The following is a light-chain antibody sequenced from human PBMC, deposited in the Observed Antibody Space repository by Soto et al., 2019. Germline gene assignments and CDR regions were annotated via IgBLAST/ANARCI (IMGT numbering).Light chain of an antibody. Sequence: QPVLTQSSSASASLGSSVKLTCTLSSGHSSYIIAWHQQQPGKAPRYLMKLEGSGSYNKGSGVPDRFSGSSSGADRYLTISNLQSEDVADYYCETWDSNTWVFGGGTELTVL. CDR2: LEGSGSY. J-gene: IGLJ3*02. CDR3: ETWDSNTWV. V-gene: IGLV4-60*03. CDR1: SGHSSYI.